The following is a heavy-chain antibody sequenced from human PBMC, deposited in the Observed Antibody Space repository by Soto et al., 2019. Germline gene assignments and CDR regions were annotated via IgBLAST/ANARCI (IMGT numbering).Heavy chain of an antibody. CDR2: ISGSGGST. CDR3: AKDQITMVRGVYYGMDV. CDR1: GFTFSSYA. J-gene: IGHJ6*02. Sequence: LRLSCAASGFTFSSYAMSWVRQAPGKGLEWVSAISGSGGSTYYADSVKGRFTISRDNSKNTLYLQMNSLRAEDTAVYYCAKDQITMVRGVYYGMDVWGQGTTVTVSS. V-gene: IGHV3-23*01. D-gene: IGHD3-10*01.